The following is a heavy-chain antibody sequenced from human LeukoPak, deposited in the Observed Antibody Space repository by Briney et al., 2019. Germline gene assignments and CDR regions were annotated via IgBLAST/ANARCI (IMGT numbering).Heavy chain of an antibody. CDR2: ISYDGSNK. D-gene: IGHD5-18*01. Sequence: PGGSLRLSCAASGFTFSSYAMHWVRQAPGKGLEWVAVISYDGSNKYYADSVKGRFTISRDNSKNTLYLQMNSLRAEDTAVYYCARDFLKEYSYGLLGVYWGQGTLVTVSS. J-gene: IGHJ4*02. V-gene: IGHV3-30-3*01. CDR1: GFTFSSYA. CDR3: ARDFLKEYSYGLLGVY.